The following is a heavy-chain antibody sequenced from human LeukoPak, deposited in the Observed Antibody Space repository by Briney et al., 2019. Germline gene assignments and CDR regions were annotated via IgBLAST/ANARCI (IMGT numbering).Heavy chain of an antibody. V-gene: IGHV4-31*03. CDR1: GVSITTGGNY. CDR3: AKESGLSFDS. Sequence: SETLSLTCTVSGVSITTGGNYWTWLRQLPEGGLEWLGYIYYSGLTSYNPSLQSRLSISRDTSKNQFSLTLTSVTAADTAVYYCAKESGLSFDSWGQGGLVTVSS. D-gene: IGHD3-3*01. J-gene: IGHJ4*02. CDR2: IYYSGLT.